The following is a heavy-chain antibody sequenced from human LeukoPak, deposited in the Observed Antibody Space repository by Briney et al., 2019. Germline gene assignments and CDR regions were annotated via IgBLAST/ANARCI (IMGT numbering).Heavy chain of an antibody. CDR1: GYTFTSYG. Sequence: ASVKVSCKASGYTFTSYGISWVRQAPGQGLEWMGWISAYNGNTNYAQKLQGRVTMTTDTSTSTAYMELRSLRSDDTAVYYCARSGSSASSWYLGDYYYGMDVWGQGTTVTVSS. J-gene: IGHJ6*02. V-gene: IGHV1-18*01. CDR3: ARSGSSASSWYLGDYYYGMDV. D-gene: IGHD6-13*01. CDR2: ISAYNGNT.